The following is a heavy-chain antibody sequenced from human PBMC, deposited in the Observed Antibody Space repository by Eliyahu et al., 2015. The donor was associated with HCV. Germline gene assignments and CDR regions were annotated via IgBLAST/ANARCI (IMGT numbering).Heavy chain of an antibody. D-gene: IGHD6-6*01. J-gene: IGHJ6*02. Sequence: QVQLQQWGAGLLKPSETLSLXCAVYGGSXXGYYWXWIRXPPGKGLEWIGEINHSGSTNYNPSLKSRVTISVDTSKNQFSLKLSSVTAADTAVYYCASTRGAARPYYYYYGMDVWGQGTTVTVSS. V-gene: IGHV4-34*01. CDR1: GGSXXGYY. CDR3: ASTRGAARPYYYYYGMDV. CDR2: INHSGST.